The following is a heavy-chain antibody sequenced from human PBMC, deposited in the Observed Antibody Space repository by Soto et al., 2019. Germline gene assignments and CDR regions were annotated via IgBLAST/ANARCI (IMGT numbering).Heavy chain of an antibody. Sequence: SVKVSCKASGGTVSSYAISWVRQAPGQGLEWMGGIIPIFGTANYAQKFQGRVTITADESTSTAYMELSSLRSEDTAVYYCARDMIGGSGSYYWSDYWGQGTLVTVSS. CDR2: IIPIFGTA. CDR3: ARDMIGGSGSYYWSDY. D-gene: IGHD3-10*01. V-gene: IGHV1-69*13. CDR1: GGTVSSYA. J-gene: IGHJ4*02.